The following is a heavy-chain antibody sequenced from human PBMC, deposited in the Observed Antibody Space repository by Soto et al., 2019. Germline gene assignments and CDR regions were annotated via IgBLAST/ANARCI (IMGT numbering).Heavy chain of an antibody. CDR2: ISSDGTNK. J-gene: IGHJ1*01. Sequence: QVQVVESGGGVVQPGRSLRLSCTASGFTFSSYAMHWVRQAPGRGLEWVALISSDGTNKYYADSVKGRFTISRDNSKNGVYLQLNSLRGEDMAVYYCARYSTALYAEYFQHWGQGTLVTVSS. CDR3: ARYSTALYAEYFQH. D-gene: IGHD2-21*02. CDR1: GFTFSSYA. V-gene: IGHV3-30-3*01.